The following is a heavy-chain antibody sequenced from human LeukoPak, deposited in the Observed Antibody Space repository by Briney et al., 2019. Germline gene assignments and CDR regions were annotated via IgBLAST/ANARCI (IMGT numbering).Heavy chain of an antibody. CDR1: GGSFSSYY. V-gene: IGHV4-4*07. J-gene: IGHJ4*02. CDR2: IYTSGST. D-gene: IGHD5-24*01. CDR3: ATGDGYNSFYY. Sequence: AAETLSLTCTVSGGSFSSYYWSWIRQPAGKGLEWIGRIYTSGSTNYNTSLKSRVTMSVDTSKHQVSLKLSSVTAADTAVYYCATGDGYNSFYYWGQRTLVTVSS.